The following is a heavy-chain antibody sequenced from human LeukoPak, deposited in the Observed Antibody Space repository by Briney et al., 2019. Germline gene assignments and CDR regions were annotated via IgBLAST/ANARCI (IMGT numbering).Heavy chain of an antibody. J-gene: IGHJ4*02. V-gene: IGHV4-59*01. CDR2: IYYSGFT. D-gene: IGHD3-16*02. CDR1: GGSSSNYY. CDR3: ARAVISFAGLIAKGFDS. Sequence: SETLSLTCSVSGGSSSNYYWNWIRQPPGKGLEWIGYIYYSGFTDYNPSLKSRVTMSVDTSKNQFSLKLSSVTAADTAVYFCARAVISFAGLIAKGFDSWGQGTLVTISS.